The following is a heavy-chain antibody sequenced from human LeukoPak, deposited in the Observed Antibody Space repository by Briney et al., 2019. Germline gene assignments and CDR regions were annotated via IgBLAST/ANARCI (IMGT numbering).Heavy chain of an antibody. J-gene: IGHJ4*02. CDR3: TRENSGWYIDY. CDR2: IRSKAYGGTT. V-gene: IGHV3-49*04. Sequence: PGGSLRLSCIASGFTFGDYAMSWVRQAPGKGLEWVGFIRSKAYGGTTEYAASVKGRFTISGDDSKSIAYLQMNSLKTEDTAVYYCTRENSGWYIDYWGQGTLVTVSS. D-gene: IGHD6-19*01. CDR1: GFTFGDYA.